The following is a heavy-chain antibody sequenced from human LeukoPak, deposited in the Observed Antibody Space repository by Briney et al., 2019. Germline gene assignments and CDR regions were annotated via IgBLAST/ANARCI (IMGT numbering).Heavy chain of an antibody. V-gene: IGHV1-69*13. Sequence: SVKVSCKASGGTFSSYAISWVRQAPGQGLEWMGGIITIFGTANYAQKFQGRVTITADESTSTAYMELSSLRSEDTAVYYCARVYYDSSGYYHVQYYFDYWGQGTLVTVSS. J-gene: IGHJ4*02. CDR2: IITIFGTA. D-gene: IGHD3-22*01. CDR1: GGTFSSYA. CDR3: ARVYYDSSGYYHVQYYFDY.